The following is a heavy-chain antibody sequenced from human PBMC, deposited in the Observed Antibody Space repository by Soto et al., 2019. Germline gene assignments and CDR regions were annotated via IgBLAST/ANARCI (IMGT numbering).Heavy chain of an antibody. V-gene: IGHV1-18*01. Sequence: QVHLVQSGAEVRKPGASVKVSCKASGYPFKTAGITWVRQAPGQGLEWMGWISVYNGHTKYAQNFQGRVTMTTDIGMTTAYMDLRNLKSDDTAVYYCARLRYFHDGGGYYSDYWGQGTLVTVAS. D-gene: IGHD3-22*01. CDR3: ARLRYFHDGGGYYSDY. CDR2: ISVYNGHT. CDR1: GYPFKTAG. J-gene: IGHJ4*02.